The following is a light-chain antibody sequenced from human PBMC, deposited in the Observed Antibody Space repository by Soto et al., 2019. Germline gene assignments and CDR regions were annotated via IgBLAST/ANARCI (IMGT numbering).Light chain of an antibody. CDR1: SSDVGGYDY. CDR2: EVT. CDR3: TSYAGSNTPYV. J-gene: IGLJ1*01. V-gene: IGLV2-8*01. Sequence: QSALTQPPSASGSPGQSVTISCTGTSSDVGGYDYVSWYQHHPGKAPKLMIFEVTKRPSGVPDRFSGSKSGNTASLTVSGLQAEDEADYYCTSYAGSNTPYVFGTGTQLTVL.